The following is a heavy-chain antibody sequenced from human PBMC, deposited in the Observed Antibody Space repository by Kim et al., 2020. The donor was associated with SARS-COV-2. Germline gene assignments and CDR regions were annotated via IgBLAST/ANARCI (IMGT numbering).Heavy chain of an antibody. CDR3: ARETSITIFGVVTHASYFDY. CDR1: GGSISSYY. J-gene: IGHJ4*02. D-gene: IGHD3-3*01. V-gene: IGHV4-59*01. Sequence: SETLSLTCTVSGGSISSYYWSWIRQPPGKGLEWIGYIYYSGSTNYNPSLKSRVTISVDTSKNQFSLKLSSVTAVDTAVYYCARETSITIFGVVTHASYFDYWGQGTLVTVSS. CDR2: IYYSGST.